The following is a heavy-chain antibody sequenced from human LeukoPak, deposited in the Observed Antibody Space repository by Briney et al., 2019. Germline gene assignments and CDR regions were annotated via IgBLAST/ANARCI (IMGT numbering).Heavy chain of an antibody. CDR3: ARFQRGPFDY. CDR1: GGSISSFY. Sequence: PSETLSLTCTVSGGSISSFYWSWIRQPPGKGMEDIGHIYYSGFTNYNPSLKSRVTMSVDTSKNQFSLKLSSVTAADTAVYYCARFQRGPFDYWGQGTLVTVSS. CDR2: IYYSGFT. J-gene: IGHJ4*02. V-gene: IGHV4-59*01.